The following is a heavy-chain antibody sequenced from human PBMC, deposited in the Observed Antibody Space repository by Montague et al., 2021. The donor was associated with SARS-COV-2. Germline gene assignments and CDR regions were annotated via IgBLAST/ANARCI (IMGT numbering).Heavy chain of an antibody. CDR2: VSHSGKT. Sequence: SETLSLTCAVFGGSFSDYYWSWIRQSPGKGLEWIGEVSHSGKTSYNPSLESRVSISLDTSKRQFFLKLSSVTAADTAVYYCARDFDYWGQGTLVTVSS. J-gene: IGHJ4*02. CDR1: GGSFSDYY. V-gene: IGHV4-34*01. CDR3: ARDFDY.